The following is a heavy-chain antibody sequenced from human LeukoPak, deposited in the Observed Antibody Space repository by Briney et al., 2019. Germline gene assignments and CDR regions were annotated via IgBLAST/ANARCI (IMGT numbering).Heavy chain of an antibody. D-gene: IGHD3-16*01. CDR2: VYYTGST. Sequence: SETLSLTCTVSGGSINNYFWSWIRQPPGEGLEWIGSVYYTGSTNYNPSLKSRVTMSVHTSRNQFSLKLSSLTAADTAVYYCARWVGDWFEPWGQGTPVTVSS. CDR3: ARWVGDWFEP. CDR1: GGSINNYF. J-gene: IGHJ5*02. V-gene: IGHV4-59*01.